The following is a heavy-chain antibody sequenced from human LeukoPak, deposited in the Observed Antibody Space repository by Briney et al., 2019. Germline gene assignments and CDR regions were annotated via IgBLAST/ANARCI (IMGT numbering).Heavy chain of an antibody. J-gene: IGHJ6*03. D-gene: IGHD5-18*01. CDR2: IYPGDSDT. CDR3: ARHGPLVDTYYYMDV. CDR1: GYSFTSYW. V-gene: IGHV5-51*01. Sequence: GESLKISCKGSGYSFTSYWIGWVRQMPGKGLEWMGIIYPGDSDTRYSPSFQGQVTISADKSISTAYLQWSSLKASDTAMYYCARHGPLVDTYYYMDVWGKGTTVTVSS.